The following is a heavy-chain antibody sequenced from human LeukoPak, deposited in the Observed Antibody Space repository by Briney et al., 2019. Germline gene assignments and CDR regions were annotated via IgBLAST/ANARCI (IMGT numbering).Heavy chain of an antibody. Sequence: SETLSLTCTVTGGSISSYYWSWIRQPPGKRLEWIGYIYYSGSTNYNPSVKSRVTISVDTSKNQFSLKLSSVIAADTAVYYCARGRLTTIVVVNYFYYYMDVWGKGTTVTVSS. CDR1: GGSISSYY. CDR2: IYYSGST. D-gene: IGHD3-22*01. J-gene: IGHJ6*03. V-gene: IGHV4-59*01. CDR3: ARGRLTTIVVVNYFYYYMDV.